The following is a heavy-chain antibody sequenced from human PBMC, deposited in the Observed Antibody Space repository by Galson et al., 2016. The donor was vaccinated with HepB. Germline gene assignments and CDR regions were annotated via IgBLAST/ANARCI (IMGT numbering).Heavy chain of an antibody. CDR2: INPNTGGT. Sequence: SVKVSCKASGYTFANYYMHWVRQAPGQGLEWMGWINPNTGGTNYAQDFQGRVTMTRDTSIRTAYMELRRLISDDTAVYYCARGNYDSPGYFFDNWFDPWGQGTLVTVSS. CDR1: GYTFANYY. CDR3: ARGNYDSPGYFFDNWFDP. D-gene: IGHD3-22*01. V-gene: IGHV1-2*02. J-gene: IGHJ5*02.